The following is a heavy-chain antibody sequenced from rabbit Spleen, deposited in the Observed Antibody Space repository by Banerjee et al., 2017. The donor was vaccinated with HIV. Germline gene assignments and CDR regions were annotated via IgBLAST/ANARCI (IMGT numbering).Heavy chain of an antibody. CDR3: ARDLVGVIGWNFYL. CDR1: GFSFSSNTV. Sequence: QEQVKETGGDLVKPGGSLTLSCKASGFSFSSNTVCWVRQAPGKGLEWIGCIYIDSSGSTYYASWVNGRFTISKTSSTTVTLQMTSLTDADTATYFCARDLVGVIGWNFYLWGQGTLVTVS. D-gene: IGHD2-1*01. V-gene: IGHV1S45*01. CDR2: IYIDSSGST. J-gene: IGHJ4*01.